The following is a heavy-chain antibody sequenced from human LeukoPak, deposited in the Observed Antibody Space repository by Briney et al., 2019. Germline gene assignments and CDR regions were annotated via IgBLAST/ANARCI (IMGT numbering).Heavy chain of an antibody. Sequence: PGGSLRLPCAASGFTFSSYGMHWVRQAPGKGLEWVAVIWYDGSNKYYADSVRGRFTISRDNSKNTLYLQMNSLRAEDTAVYYCARASGSSSWYHYYFDYWGQGTLVTVSS. CDR2: IWYDGSNK. V-gene: IGHV3-33*01. CDR1: GFTFSSYG. D-gene: IGHD6-13*01. J-gene: IGHJ4*02. CDR3: ARASGSSSWYHYYFDY.